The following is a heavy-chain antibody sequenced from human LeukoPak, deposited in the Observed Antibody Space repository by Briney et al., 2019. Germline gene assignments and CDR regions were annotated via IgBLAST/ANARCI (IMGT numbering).Heavy chain of an antibody. D-gene: IGHD2-15*01. J-gene: IGHJ6*04. CDR2: ISSSGSTI. Sequence: GGSLRLSCAASGFTFSSYEMNWIRQAPGKGLEGVSYISSSGSTIYYADSVKGRFTISRDNAKNSLYLQMNSLRAEDTAVYYCARGGDPNCSGGSCYFYYYYYGMDVWGKGTTVTVSS. V-gene: IGHV3-48*03. CDR1: GFTFSSYE. CDR3: ARGGDPNCSGGSCYFYYYYYGMDV.